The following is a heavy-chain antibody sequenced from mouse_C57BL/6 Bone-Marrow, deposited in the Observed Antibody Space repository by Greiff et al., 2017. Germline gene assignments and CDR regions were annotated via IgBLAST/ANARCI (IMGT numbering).Heavy chain of an antibody. Sequence: VQLQQSGPELVKPGASVKISCKASGYSFTGYYMNWVKQSPEKSLEWIGEINPSTGGTTYNQKFKAKATLTVDNSSSTAYMQLKSLTSEDSAVYYCARRRRNYDVFAYWGQGTLVTVSA. CDR1: GYSFTGYY. V-gene: IGHV1-42*01. CDR3: ARRRRNYDVFAY. CDR2: INPSTGGT. J-gene: IGHJ3*01. D-gene: IGHD2-4*01.